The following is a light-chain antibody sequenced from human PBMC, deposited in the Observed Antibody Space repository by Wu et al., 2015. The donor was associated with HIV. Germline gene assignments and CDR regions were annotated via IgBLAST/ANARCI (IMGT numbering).Light chain of an antibody. CDR1: QSVSTTS. Sequence: IVLTQSPGTLSLSPGERATLSCRASQSVSTTSLVWYQQKPGQAPRLLIYGTSSRAAGIPERFSGRGSGTDFTLTTSRLEPEDFAVYYCQHYGSSPPYTFGQGTKLEIK. CDR3: QHYGSSPPYT. J-gene: IGKJ2*01. V-gene: IGKV3-20*01. CDR2: GTS.